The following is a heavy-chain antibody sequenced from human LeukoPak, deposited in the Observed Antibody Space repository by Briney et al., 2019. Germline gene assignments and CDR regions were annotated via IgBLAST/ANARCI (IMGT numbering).Heavy chain of an antibody. Sequence: ASVKVSCKVSGYTLTELSMHWVRQAPGKGLEWMGGFDPEDGETIYAQKFQGRVTMTEDTSTDTAYMELSSLRSEDTAVYYCATLPPRVGATTGFDYWGQGTLVTVSS. CDR3: ATLPPRVGATTGFDY. D-gene: IGHD1-26*01. CDR2: FDPEDGET. CDR1: GYTLTELS. V-gene: IGHV1-24*01. J-gene: IGHJ4*02.